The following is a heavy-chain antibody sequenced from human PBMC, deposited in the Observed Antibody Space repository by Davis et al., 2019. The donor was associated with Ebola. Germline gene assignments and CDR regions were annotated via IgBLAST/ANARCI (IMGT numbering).Heavy chain of an antibody. CDR2: ISASGSNR. V-gene: IGHV3-23*01. Sequence: GESLKISCAASGFSISDHIMNWVRQAPGKGLDWVSTISASGSNRYYADSVKGRFTITRDNTKNTLSLQMNSLGADDSAIYYCAKDHQLGSTYSYYYMGVWGKGTTVIVSS. D-gene: IGHD1-26*01. CDR3: AKDHQLGSTYSYYYMGV. J-gene: IGHJ6*03. CDR1: GFSISDHI.